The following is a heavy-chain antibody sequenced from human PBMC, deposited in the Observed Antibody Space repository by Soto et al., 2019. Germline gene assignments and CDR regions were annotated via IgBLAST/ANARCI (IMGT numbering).Heavy chain of an antibody. D-gene: IGHD6-13*01. CDR3: ATRMYSTSWYYFVS. CDR2: IGGGSGST. Sequence: EVQLLESGGGFVQPGGSLRLSCAASGFTFTNYALSWVRQAPGKGLEWVSTIGGGSGSTCYADSVKGRFSISRENYKNTLYLQMSSLRAEDTALYYCATRMYSTSWYYFVSWGQGTLVTVSS. CDR1: GFTFTNYA. V-gene: IGHV3-23*01. J-gene: IGHJ4*02.